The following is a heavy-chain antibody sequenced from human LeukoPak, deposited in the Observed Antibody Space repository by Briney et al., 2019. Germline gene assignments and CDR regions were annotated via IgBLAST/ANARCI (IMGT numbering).Heavy chain of an antibody. Sequence: GGSLRLSCAASGFTFSNYEMNWVRQAPGKGLEWISHISNIGDIIHYADSVEGRFTISRDNAKNSLYLQMNSLRAEDTAVYYCAKDATAVVGTVYMDVWGKGTTVTVSS. CDR2: ISNIGDII. CDR1: GFTFSNYE. J-gene: IGHJ6*03. CDR3: AKDATAVVGTVYMDV. V-gene: IGHV3-48*03. D-gene: IGHD6-13*01.